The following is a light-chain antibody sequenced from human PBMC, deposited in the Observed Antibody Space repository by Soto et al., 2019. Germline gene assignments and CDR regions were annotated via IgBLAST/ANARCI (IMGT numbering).Light chain of an antibody. Sequence: QSVVTQPPSVSGAPGQRVPNSCPGGSSKIGAGYDVHWYQQLPGTAPKLLIYGNSNRPSGVPDRFSGSKSGTSASLAITGLQAEDEADYYCQSYDSTLNGSRVFGTGTKVTVL. V-gene: IGLV1-40*01. CDR3: QSYDSTLNGSRV. CDR1: SSKIGAGYD. CDR2: GNS. J-gene: IGLJ1*01.